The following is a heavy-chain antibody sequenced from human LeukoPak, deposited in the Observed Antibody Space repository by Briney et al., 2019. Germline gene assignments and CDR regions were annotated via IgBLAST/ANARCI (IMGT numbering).Heavy chain of an antibody. CDR1: GNTPTEYS. CDR3: ATLLSIDRWFDP. J-gene: IGHJ5*02. Sequence: PSVKSSSKVSGNTPTEYSINGGGRPPGKGLGWRGGFDPEDGETIYAQKFQGRVTMTEDTSTDTAYMELSSLRSEDTAVYYCATLLSIDRWFDPWGQGTLVTVSS. D-gene: IGHD2-15*01. CDR2: FDPEDGET. V-gene: IGHV1-24*01.